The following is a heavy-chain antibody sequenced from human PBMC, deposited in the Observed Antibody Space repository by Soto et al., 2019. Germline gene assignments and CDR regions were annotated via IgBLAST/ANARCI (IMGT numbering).Heavy chain of an antibody. J-gene: IGHJ3*01. D-gene: IGHD3-10*02. CDR1: GFTFTNYA. V-gene: IGHV3-23*01. CDR3: AKDPNTDYVGAFEF. CDR2: ILGSGHTT. Sequence: PGGSLRLSCAASGFTFTNYAMSRVRQAPGKGPEWVSGILGSGHTTFYADSVKGRFIVSRDNSKNTLSLQMNSLRAEGTAVYYCAKDPNTDYVGAFEFWGHGTMVTVSS.